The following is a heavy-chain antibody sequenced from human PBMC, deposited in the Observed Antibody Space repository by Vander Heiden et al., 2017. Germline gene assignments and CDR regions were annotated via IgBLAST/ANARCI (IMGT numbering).Heavy chain of an antibody. J-gene: IGHJ4*02. CDR3: AKDNGAWYSGSYYLDY. V-gene: IGHV3-30*18. CDR1: GFTFRSYG. Sequence: QVQLVESGGGVVQPGRSLGLSCAASGFTFRSYGMHWVRQAPGKGLEWVAVISYDGSNKYYADSVKGRFTISRDNSKNTLYLQMNSLRAEDTAVYYCAKDNGAWYSGSYYLDYWGQGTLVTVSS. D-gene: IGHD1-26*01. CDR2: ISYDGSNK.